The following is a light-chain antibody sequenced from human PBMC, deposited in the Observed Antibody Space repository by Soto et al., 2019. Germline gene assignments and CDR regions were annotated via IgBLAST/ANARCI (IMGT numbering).Light chain of an antibody. CDR2: KVS. CDR1: QSLVHSDGIFY. Sequence: DVVLTQSPLSLPVTLGQPASISCRSSQSLVHSDGIFYLNWFQQRPGQSPRRLIYKVSNRDYGVPDRFRGSGSGSEFTLGISRVEAEDVGVDYCMQGSHCPYTFGQGTKLEIK. V-gene: IGKV2-30*02. CDR3: MQGSHCPYT. J-gene: IGKJ2*01.